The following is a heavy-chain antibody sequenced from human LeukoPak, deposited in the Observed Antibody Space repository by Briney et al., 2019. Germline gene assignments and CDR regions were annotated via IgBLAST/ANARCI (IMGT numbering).Heavy chain of an antibody. CDR1: GCIFSSYA. J-gene: IGHJ5*02. V-gene: IGHV1-69*13. Sequence: SVPVSCKASGCIFSSYAISWVGQAPGQGLEWMGGIISFFGKANYAQKFQGRVTITADESTRTAYMELSSLRAEDTAVYFCARVGYGGNSAWGQGTLVTVSS. CDR3: ARVGYGGNSA. CDR2: IISFFGKA. D-gene: IGHD4-23*01.